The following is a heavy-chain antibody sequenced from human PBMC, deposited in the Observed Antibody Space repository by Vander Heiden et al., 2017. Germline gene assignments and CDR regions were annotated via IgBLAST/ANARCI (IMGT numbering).Heavy chain of an antibody. CDR1: GFTFSSYG. CDR3: ARELDYSSSVLLGLAIDY. D-gene: IGHD6-6*01. J-gene: IGHJ4*02. V-gene: IGHV3-33*01. Sequence: QVQLVESGGGVVQPGRSLRLSCAASGFTFSSYGMHWVRQAPGKGLEWVAVIWYDGSNKYYADSVKGRFTISRDNSKNTLYLQMNSLRAEDTAVYYCARELDYSSSVLLGLAIDYWGQGTLVTVSS. CDR2: IWYDGSNK.